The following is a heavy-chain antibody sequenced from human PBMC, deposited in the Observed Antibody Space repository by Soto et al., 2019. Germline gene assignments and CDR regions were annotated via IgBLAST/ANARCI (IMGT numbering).Heavy chain of an antibody. CDR2: MFHSGKT. D-gene: IGHD2-2*01. CDR1: GYSISSGYY. J-gene: IGHJ5*02. V-gene: IGHV4-38-2*01. Sequence: SETLAVTCAASGYSISSGYYWGWVRQPPGKGLEWLGSMFHSGKTYYNPSLKSRLTISVDTSKNQFSLKLNSVTAADTAVYYCARGHIVVVPTIGWFDPWGQGTLVTVSS. CDR3: ARGHIVVVPTIGWFDP.